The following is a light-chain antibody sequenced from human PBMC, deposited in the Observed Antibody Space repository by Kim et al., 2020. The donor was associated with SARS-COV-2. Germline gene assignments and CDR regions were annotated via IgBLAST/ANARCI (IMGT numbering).Light chain of an antibody. CDR1: QSVYSNY. CDR3: QQYGSSWT. J-gene: IGKJ1*01. CDR2: CAS. Sequence: EIVLTQSPGTLSLSPGERATLSCRASQSVYSNYLAWYLQKPGQAPRLLIYCASSRASGIPDRFSGSGSGTDFTLTINRLQPDDFAVYYCQQYGSSWTFGQGTKVDIK. V-gene: IGKV3-20*01.